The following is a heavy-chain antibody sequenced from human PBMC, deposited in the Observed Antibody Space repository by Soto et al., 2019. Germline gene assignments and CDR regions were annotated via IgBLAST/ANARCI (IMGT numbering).Heavy chain of an antibody. V-gene: IGHV3-11*01. J-gene: IGHJ1*01. CDR2: ISSSGTVI. CDR1: GFRFTDYY. CDR3: ARGTRSCSSTRCFSHT. D-gene: IGHD2-2*01. Sequence: PGGPLRVCCTVAGFRFTDYYMSGIRQTPGLGMQWIAYISSSGTVIHYADSVRGRLTVSRDNAQNSLYVDMNNLRLDDTALYYCARGTRSCSSTRCFSHTRGQ.